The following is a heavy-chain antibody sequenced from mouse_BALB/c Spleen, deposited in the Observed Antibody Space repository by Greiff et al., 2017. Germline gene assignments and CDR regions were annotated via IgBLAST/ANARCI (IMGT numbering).Heavy chain of an antibody. J-gene: IGHJ2*01. V-gene: IGHV1-9*01. Sequence: QVQLQQSGAELMKPGASVKISCKATGYTFSSYWIEWVKQRPGHGLEWIGEILPGSGSTNYNEKFKGKATFTADTSSNTAYMQLSSLTSEDSAVYYCARGREYGNFDYWGQGTTLTVSS. D-gene: IGHD2-10*02. CDR2: ILPGSGST. CDR1: GYTFSSYW. CDR3: ARGREYGNFDY.